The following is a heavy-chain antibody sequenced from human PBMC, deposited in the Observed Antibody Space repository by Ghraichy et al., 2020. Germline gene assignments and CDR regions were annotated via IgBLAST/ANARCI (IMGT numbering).Heavy chain of an antibody. V-gene: IGHV3-72*01. Sequence: GPLRLSCAASGFTFSDHYMDWVRQAPGKGLEWVARTRNQANSHTTEYAASVKGRFTISRDDSKNSLYLQMNSLKTEDTAVYYCARVYSSSRYFDLWGRGTLVTVSS. CDR2: TRNQANSHTT. J-gene: IGHJ2*01. CDR3: ARVYSSSRYFDL. D-gene: IGHD4-11*01. CDR1: GFTFSDHY.